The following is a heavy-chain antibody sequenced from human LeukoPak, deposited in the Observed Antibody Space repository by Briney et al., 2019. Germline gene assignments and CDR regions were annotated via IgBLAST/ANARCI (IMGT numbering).Heavy chain of an antibody. CDR3: ARISPGYSSGWSPFDY. V-gene: IGHV3-21*01. CDR1: GFTFSSYS. Sequence: GGSLRLSCAASGFTFSSYSVNWVRQAPGKGLEWVSSISSSSSYIYYADSVKGRFTISRDNAKNSLYLQMNSLRAEDTAVYYCARISPGYSSGWSPFDYWGQGTLVTVSS. D-gene: IGHD6-19*01. CDR2: ISSSSSYI. J-gene: IGHJ4*02.